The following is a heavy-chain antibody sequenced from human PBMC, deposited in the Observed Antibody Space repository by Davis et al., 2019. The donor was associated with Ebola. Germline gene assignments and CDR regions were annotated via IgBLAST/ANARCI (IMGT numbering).Heavy chain of an antibody. CDR3: AKDRGIAYSSGWYYFDY. J-gene: IGHJ4*02. V-gene: IGHV3-23*01. CDR1: GFSFSSYA. Sequence: GESLKISCAASGFSFSSYAMGWVRQAPGKGLEWVSAIGGSGTNTYYADSVKGRFTISRDNSKNTLYLQMNSLRAEDTAVYYCAKDRGIAYSSGWYYFDYWGQGTLVTVSS. CDR2: IGGSGTNT. D-gene: IGHD6-19*01.